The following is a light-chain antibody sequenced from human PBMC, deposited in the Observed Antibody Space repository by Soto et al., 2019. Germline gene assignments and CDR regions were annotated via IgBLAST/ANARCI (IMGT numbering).Light chain of an antibody. CDR1: QSVSSRY. V-gene: IGKV3-20*01. CDR2: GAS. J-gene: IGKJ5*01. CDR3: QQYGGSPPIT. Sequence: EIVLTQSPGTLSLSPGERATLSCRASQSVSSRYLTWYQQKPGQAPRLLIYGASSRATGIPDRSSGSGSGTDFTLTISRLEPEDFAVYSCQQYGGSPPITFGQGTRLEIK.